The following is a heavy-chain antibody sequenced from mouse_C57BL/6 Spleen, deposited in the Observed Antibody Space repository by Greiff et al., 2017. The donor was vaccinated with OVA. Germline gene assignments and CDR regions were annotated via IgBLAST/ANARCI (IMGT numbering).Heavy chain of an antibody. Sequence: VQLQQPGAELVKPGASVKLSCKASGYTFTSYWMQWVKQRPGQGLEWIGEIDPSDSYTNYNQKFKGKATLTVDTSSSTAYMQLSSLTSEDSAVYYCAREYYWGKGTTLTVSS. CDR1: GYTFTSYW. J-gene: IGHJ2*01. CDR3: AREYY. V-gene: IGHV1-50*01. CDR2: IDPSDSYT.